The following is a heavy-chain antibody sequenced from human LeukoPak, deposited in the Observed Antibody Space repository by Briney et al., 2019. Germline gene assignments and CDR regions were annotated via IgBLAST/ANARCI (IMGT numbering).Heavy chain of an antibody. V-gene: IGHV3-23*01. Sequence: GGSLRLSCAASGFTFSTYVMVWVRRAPEKGLEWVSSISVSGSNTFYTDSVRGRFTISRDNSKNTLYLQMNSLRAEDTAVYYCASRGYIFGQTIYWGQGTLVTVSS. CDR1: GFTFSTYV. J-gene: IGHJ4*02. CDR2: ISVSGSNT. D-gene: IGHD5-12*01. CDR3: ASRGYIFGQTIY.